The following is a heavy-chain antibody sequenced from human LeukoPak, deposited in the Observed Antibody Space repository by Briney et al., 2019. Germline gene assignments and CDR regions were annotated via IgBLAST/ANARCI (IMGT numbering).Heavy chain of an antibody. J-gene: IGHJ2*01. CDR2: VYYNGNT. Sequence: PSETLSLTCLVSGEPISSYYWSWIRQAPGRGPEYIGNVYYNGNTNYNPSLKSRVAISVDASKNQFSLKDSVTTADTAVYYCARLVYYYDSSGYYANWYFDLWGRGTLVTVSS. V-gene: IGHV4-59*01. CDR3: ARLVYYYDSSGYYANWYFDL. CDR1: GEPISSYY. D-gene: IGHD3-22*01.